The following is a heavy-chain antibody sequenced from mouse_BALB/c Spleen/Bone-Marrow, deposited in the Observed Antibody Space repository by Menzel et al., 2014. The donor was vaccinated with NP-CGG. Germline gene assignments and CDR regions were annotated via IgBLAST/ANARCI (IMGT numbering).Heavy chain of an antibody. D-gene: IGHD1-2*01. V-gene: IGHV4-1*02. J-gene: IGHJ3*01. CDR3: ASLHYYGIFAY. CDR1: GFDFSRYW. Sequence: EVKLMESGGGLVQPGGSLKLSCAASGFDFSRYWVSWVRQAPGKGLEWIGEINPDSSTINYTPSLKDKFIISRDNAKNTLYLQMSKVRSEDTALYYCASLHYYGIFAYWGQGTLVTVSA. CDR2: INPDSSTI.